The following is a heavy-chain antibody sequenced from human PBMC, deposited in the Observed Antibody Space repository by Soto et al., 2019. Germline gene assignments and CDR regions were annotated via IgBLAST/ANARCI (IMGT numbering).Heavy chain of an antibody. Sequence: ASVKVSCKASGYTFTSYAMHWVRQAPGQRLEWMGWINAGNGNTKYSQKFQGRVTITRDTSASTAYMELSSLRSEDTAVYYCTTTHLGQGNGTGGYYYYYGMDVWGQGTTVNVSS. CDR1: GYTFTSYA. J-gene: IGHJ6*02. D-gene: IGHD2-8*02. CDR3: TTTHLGQGNGTGGYYYYYGMDV. CDR2: INAGNGNT. V-gene: IGHV1-3*01.